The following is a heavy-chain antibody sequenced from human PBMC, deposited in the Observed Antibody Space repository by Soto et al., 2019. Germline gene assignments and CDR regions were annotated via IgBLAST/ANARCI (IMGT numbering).Heavy chain of an antibody. V-gene: IGHV1-8*01. Sequence: ASVKVSCKASGYAFTSYDINWVRQATGQGLEWMGWMNPKSGNTGYAQKFQGRVTMTRNTSISTAYMELSSLRSEDTAVYYCARGLTMVRGVPYYGMDVWGQGTTVTVSS. CDR1: GYAFTSYD. D-gene: IGHD3-10*01. CDR2: MNPKSGNT. CDR3: ARGLTMVRGVPYYGMDV. J-gene: IGHJ6*02.